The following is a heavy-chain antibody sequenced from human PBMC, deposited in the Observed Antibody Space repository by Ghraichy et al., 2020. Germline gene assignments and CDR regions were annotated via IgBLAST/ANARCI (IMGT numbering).Heavy chain of an antibody. CDR2: ISSSGTTI. D-gene: IGHD1-26*01. J-gene: IGHJ4*02. CDR3: ANKYSRRDSRWEYLGSFDF. Sequence: GGSLRLSCAASGLSFSSSSMNWVRQAPGKGLEWISYISSSGTTIYYADSVRGRFTISRDNGKNSLYLQMNNLRDEDTAVYYCANKYSRRDSRWEYLGSFDFWGQGTLVTVSS. CDR1: GLSFSSSS. V-gene: IGHV3-48*02.